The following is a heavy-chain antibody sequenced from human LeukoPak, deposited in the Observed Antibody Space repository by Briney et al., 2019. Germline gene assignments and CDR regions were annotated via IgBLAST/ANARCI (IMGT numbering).Heavy chain of an antibody. CDR3: AREDRDYFDY. Sequence: PGGSLRLSCAASGFTFSSYEMNWVRQAPGKGLEWVSYISSGGSTIYYADSVKGRFTISRDNAKNSLYLQMNSLRAEDTGVYYCAREDRDYFDYWGQGTLVTVSS. D-gene: IGHD3-16*02. CDR1: GFTFSSYE. CDR2: ISSGGSTI. J-gene: IGHJ4*02. V-gene: IGHV3-48*03.